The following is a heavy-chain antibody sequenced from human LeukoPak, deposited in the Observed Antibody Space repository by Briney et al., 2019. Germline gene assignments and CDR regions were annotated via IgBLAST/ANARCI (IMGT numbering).Heavy chain of an antibody. J-gene: IGHJ3*02. Sequence: GGSLRLPCAASGFTFSGYSMNWVRHAPGKGLEGVSYISSTSYTIHYVDSVKGRFTISRDNAKNSLYLQMNSLRDEDTAVYYCARETSYAFDIWGQGTMVTVSS. CDR1: GFTFSGYS. CDR3: ARETSYAFDI. V-gene: IGHV3-48*02. CDR2: ISSTSYTI.